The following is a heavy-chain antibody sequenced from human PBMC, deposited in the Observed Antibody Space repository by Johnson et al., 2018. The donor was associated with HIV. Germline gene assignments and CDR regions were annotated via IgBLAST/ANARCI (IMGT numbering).Heavy chain of an antibody. CDR2: ISYDGSKK. CDR1: GFTFRSYG. D-gene: IGHD5-12*01. Sequence: QVQLVESGGGLVQPGRSLRLSCAASGFTFRSYGMHWVRQAPGKGLEWVAVISYDGSKKYHADSVKGRFTISRDNSNNTLYLQMNSLRVEDTAVYYCARDRVATIRGVNAFDIWGQGTMVTVSS. J-gene: IGHJ3*02. V-gene: IGHV3-30*03. CDR3: ARDRVATIRGVNAFDI.